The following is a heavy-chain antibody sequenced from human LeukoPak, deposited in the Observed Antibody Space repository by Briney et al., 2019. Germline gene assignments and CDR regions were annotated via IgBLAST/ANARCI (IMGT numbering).Heavy chain of an antibody. V-gene: IGHV3-7*01. CDR1: GFTFSSYW. J-gene: IGHJ4*02. D-gene: IGHD6-19*01. CDR3: ARMGYSSGWLG. CDR2: IKQDGSEK. Sequence: GGSLRLSCAASGFTFSSYWMTWVRQAPGKGLEWVANIKQDGSEKYYVDSVKGRFTISRDNAKKSLFLQMTSLRVEDTAVYYCARMGYSSGWLGWGQGTLVTVSS.